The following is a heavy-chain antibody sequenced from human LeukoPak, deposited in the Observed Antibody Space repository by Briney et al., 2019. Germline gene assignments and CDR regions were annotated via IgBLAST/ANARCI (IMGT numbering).Heavy chain of an antibody. CDR1: GGSISSGDYH. Sequence: SQTLSLTCTVSGGSISSGDYHWSWIRQPPGKGLEWIGYIYYSGSTYYNPSLKSRVTISVDTSKNQFSLKLSSVTAADTAVYYCARELPHYWHFDLWGRGTLVTVSS. CDR3: ARELPHYWHFDL. J-gene: IGHJ2*01. D-gene: IGHD1-26*01. CDR2: IYYSGST. V-gene: IGHV4-30-4*01.